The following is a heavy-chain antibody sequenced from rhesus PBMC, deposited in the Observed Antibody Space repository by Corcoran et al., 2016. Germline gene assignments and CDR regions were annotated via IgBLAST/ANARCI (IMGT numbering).Heavy chain of an antibody. J-gene: IGHJ4*01. CDR2: ISNGDST. CDR1: GFTFGSYA. D-gene: IGHD2-21*01. CDR3: ARARDCTGSGCRFDY. Sequence: DAQLVGSGGGLARLGGSFRLSCAASGFTFGSYAMHWVRQAPGKGLEWVSAISNGDSTYYADSVKGRFTISRDNSKNTLSLQMNSLRVEDTAVYYCARARDCTGSGCRFDYWGQGVLVTVSS. V-gene: IGHV3-103*01.